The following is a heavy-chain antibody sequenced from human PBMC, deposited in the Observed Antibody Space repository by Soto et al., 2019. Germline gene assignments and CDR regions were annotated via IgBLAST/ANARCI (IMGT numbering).Heavy chain of an antibody. CDR2: IYYSGST. J-gene: IGHJ4*02. Sequence: QVQLQESGPGLVKPSETLSLTCTVSGGSVSSGSYYWSWIRQPPGKGLEWIGYIYYSGSTNYNPSLKSRVTISVDTSKNQFSLKLSSVTAADTAVYYCASEAYGDAVDYWGQGTLVTVSS. CDR3: ASEAYGDAVDY. D-gene: IGHD4-17*01. V-gene: IGHV4-61*01. CDR1: GGSVSSGSYY.